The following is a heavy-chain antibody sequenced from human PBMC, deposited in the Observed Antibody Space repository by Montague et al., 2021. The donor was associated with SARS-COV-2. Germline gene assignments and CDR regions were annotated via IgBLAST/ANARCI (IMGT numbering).Heavy chain of an antibody. CDR3: ASDRVCQQLSY. D-gene: IGHD1-1*01. J-gene: IGHJ4*02. CDR1: GASVTSINW. V-gene: IGHV4-4*02. CDR2: IHHTGIT. Sequence: SETLSLTCAVSGASVTSINWWSWVRQPPGRGLEWVAEIHHTGITNFNPSLRSRVTISLDTSKNQFSLTLNSVTAADTAIYYCASDRVCQQLSYWGQGTLVSVSS.